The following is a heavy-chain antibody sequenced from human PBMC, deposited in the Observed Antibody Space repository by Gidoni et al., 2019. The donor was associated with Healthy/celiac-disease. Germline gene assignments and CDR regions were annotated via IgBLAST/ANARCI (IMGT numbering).Heavy chain of an antibody. CDR2: ISSSCSTI. CDR1: GFTYRSLE. CDR3: ARSYYDILTGYLVHAFDI. Sequence: EVQLVESGGGLVQRGGSLRLSCPASGFTYRSLEMNWVRQAPGKGLEWVSFISSSCSTIYYADSVKCRFTISKANANNSLYLQMTSLRAEYPAVYYCARSYYDILTGYLVHAFDIWGQGTMVTVSS. V-gene: IGHV3-48*03. D-gene: IGHD3-9*01. J-gene: IGHJ3*02.